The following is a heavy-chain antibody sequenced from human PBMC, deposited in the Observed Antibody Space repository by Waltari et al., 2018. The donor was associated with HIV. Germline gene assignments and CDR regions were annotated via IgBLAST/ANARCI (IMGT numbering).Heavy chain of an antibody. D-gene: IGHD3-10*01. CDR3: AGENHYFGSGALNY. V-gene: IGHV3-30-3*01. Sequence: QVQLVESGGGVVQPGTSRRLSCTVSGFTFNRYDLRWVRPAPGKVLDWVAVTSADDTNKFYADSVKGRFTIAGDNAKNILYLEMNDLRPDDTAVYYCAGENHYFGSGALNYWGQGTLVTVSS. CDR2: TSADDTNK. J-gene: IGHJ4*02. CDR1: GFTFNRYD.